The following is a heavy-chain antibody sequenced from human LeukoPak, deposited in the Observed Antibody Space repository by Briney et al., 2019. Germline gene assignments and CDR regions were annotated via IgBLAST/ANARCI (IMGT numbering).Heavy chain of an antibody. V-gene: IGHV5-51*01. CDR3: AKVGPSSSSDY. J-gene: IGHJ4*02. CDR1: GYSFIGYW. CDR2: IHPRDSDA. Sequence: GESLQISCKASGYSFIGYWIAWVRQMPGQGLEWMGTIHPRDSDARYSPSFQGQVTISADKSISTAFLQWSSLKASDTAVYYCAKVGPSSSSDYWGQGTLVTVSS. D-gene: IGHD6-13*01.